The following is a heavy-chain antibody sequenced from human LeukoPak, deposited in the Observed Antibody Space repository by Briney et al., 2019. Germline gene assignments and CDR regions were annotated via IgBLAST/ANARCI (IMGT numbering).Heavy chain of an antibody. CDR1: GFTFSSYA. V-gene: IGHV3-23*01. CDR3: ANGNRCTSPNCLGYYYFYMDV. Sequence: GGSLRLSCAASGFTFSSYAMNWVRQAPGRGLEWVSGFGGSGGTTYYADSVKGRFTISRDNSKNTLYLQMNSLRAQDTAVYYCANGNRCTSPNCLGYYYFYMDVWGKGTTVTVSS. J-gene: IGHJ6*03. D-gene: IGHD2-8*01. CDR2: FGGSGGTT.